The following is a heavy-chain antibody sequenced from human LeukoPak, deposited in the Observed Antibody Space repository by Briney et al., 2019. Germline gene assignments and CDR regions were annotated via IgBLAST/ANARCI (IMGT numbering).Heavy chain of an antibody. V-gene: IGHV4-39*02. D-gene: IGHD5-12*01. J-gene: IGHJ3*02. CDR3: ARGRYDYFGIRGADSFDI. CDR1: GDSISTSNYF. Sequence: PSETLSLTCTVSGDSISTSNYFWSWIRQPPGKGLEWIGEINHSGSTNYNPSLKSRVTISVDTSKNHFSLRLSSVTAADTAVYYCARGRYDYFGIRGADSFDIWGQGTMVTVSS. CDR2: INHSGST.